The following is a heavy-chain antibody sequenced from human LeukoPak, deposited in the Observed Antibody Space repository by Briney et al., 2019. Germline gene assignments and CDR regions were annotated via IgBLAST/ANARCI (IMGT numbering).Heavy chain of an antibody. Sequence: SGGSLRLSCTASGFTFSSYAMNWVRQAPGKGLDWVSVITNGGTTYYADSVKGRFTISRDNSKITLFLQMNSLRAEDTAIYYCTKDLSALQWAGDETTVTEGYWGQGTLVTVSS. V-gene: IGHV3-23*01. CDR3: TKDLSALQWAGDETTVTEGY. CDR1: GFTFSSYA. J-gene: IGHJ4*02. D-gene: IGHD4-17*01. CDR2: ITNGGTT.